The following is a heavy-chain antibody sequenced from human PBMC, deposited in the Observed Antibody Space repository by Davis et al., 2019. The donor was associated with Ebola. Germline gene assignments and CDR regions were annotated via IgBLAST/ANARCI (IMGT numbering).Heavy chain of an antibody. V-gene: IGHV4-39*07. CDR2: IYYSGST. Sequence: PSETLSLTCTVSGGSISSYYWGWIRQPPGKGLEWIGSIYYSGSTYYNPSLKSRVTISVDTSKNQFSLKLSSVTAADTAVYYCARGGIADYYYYGMDVWGQGTTVTVSS. D-gene: IGHD6-13*01. J-gene: IGHJ6*02. CDR1: GGSISSYY. CDR3: ARGGIADYYYYGMDV.